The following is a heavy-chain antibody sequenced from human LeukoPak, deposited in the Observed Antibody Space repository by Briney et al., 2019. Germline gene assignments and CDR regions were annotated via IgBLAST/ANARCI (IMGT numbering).Heavy chain of an antibody. CDR2: IYSGGRI. D-gene: IGHD4-17*01. CDR3: ARDADYGVGYGMDV. V-gene: IGHV3-53*01. CDR1: GFTFSSYS. J-gene: IGHJ6*02. Sequence: GGPLRLSCAASGFTFSSYSMNWVRQAPGKGLEWVSAIYSGGRIYYADSVKGRFTISRDNSKNTLYLQMISLRAEDTAVYYCARDADYGVGYGMDVWGQGTTVTVSS.